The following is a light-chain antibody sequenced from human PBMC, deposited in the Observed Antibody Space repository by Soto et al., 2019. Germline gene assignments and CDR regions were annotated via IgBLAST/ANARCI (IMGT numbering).Light chain of an antibody. CDR3: QQSYSTPYT. V-gene: IGKV1-39*01. Sequence: IHMTQSPSSLSASVGDRVTITCRASQRITTYLNWYQQKPGKAPKLLISTAATLQGGVQSRFSGSGSETHFTLTITTLHPEDFATYFCQQSYSTPYTFRQGTKLEIK. J-gene: IGKJ2*01. CDR1: QRITTY. CDR2: TAA.